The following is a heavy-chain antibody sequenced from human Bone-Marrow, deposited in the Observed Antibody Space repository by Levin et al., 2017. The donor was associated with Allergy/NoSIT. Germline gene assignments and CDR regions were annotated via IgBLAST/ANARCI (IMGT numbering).Heavy chain of an antibody. CDR3: AKGARIAAAGAFYYYGMDV. D-gene: IGHD6-13*01. CDR2: ISYDGTNK. Sequence: GESLKISCAASGFTFRSYGMHWVRQAPGKGLEWVAIISYDGTNKYYVDSVVGRSTISRDNSKNTLYLQMNSLRAEDTAVYYCAKGARIAAAGAFYYYGMDVWGQGTTVTVSS. J-gene: IGHJ6*02. CDR1: GFTFRSYG. V-gene: IGHV3-30*18.